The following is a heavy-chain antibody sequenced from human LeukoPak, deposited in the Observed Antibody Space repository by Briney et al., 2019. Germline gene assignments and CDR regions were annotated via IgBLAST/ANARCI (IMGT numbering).Heavy chain of an antibody. Sequence: ASVKVSCKASGYTFTTFPINWVRQAPGQGLEWMGWINTNTGNPTYAQGFTGRFVFSLDTSVSTAYLQISSLKAEDTAVYYCARDRTARVVLGIDDYWGQGTLVTVSS. V-gene: IGHV7-4-1*02. J-gene: IGHJ4*02. D-gene: IGHD7-27*01. CDR3: ARDRTARVVLGIDDY. CDR2: INTNTGNP. CDR1: GYTFTTFP.